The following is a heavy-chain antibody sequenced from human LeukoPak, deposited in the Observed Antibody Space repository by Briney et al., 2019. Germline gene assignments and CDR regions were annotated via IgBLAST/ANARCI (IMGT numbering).Heavy chain of an antibody. Sequence: ASVKVSCKASGYTFTSYGISWVRQAPGQGLEWMGWISAYNGNTNYAQKLQGRVTMTTDPSTSTAYMELRSLRSDDTAVSYCARAFGGIIFTPRENNFDQWGRGTLVTVSS. CDR3: ARAFGGIIFTPRENNFDQ. CDR1: GYTFTSYG. CDR2: ISAYNGNT. J-gene: IGHJ4*02. V-gene: IGHV1-18*01. D-gene: IGHD3-16*02.